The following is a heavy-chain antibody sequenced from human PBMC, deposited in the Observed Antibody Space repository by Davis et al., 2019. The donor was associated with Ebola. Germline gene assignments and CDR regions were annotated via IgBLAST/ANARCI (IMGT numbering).Heavy chain of an antibody. CDR3: AEIYWVRYGMDV. Sequence: GKSLKISCVASGFTFSGYAMHWVRQAPGKGLEWVAVISYDGSNKYYADSVKGRFTISRDNSQNTLSLQMNSLRAEDTAVYYCAEIYWVRYGMDVWGQGTTVTVSS. J-gene: IGHJ6*02. CDR1: GFTFSGYA. D-gene: IGHD2-8*02. CDR2: ISYDGSNK. V-gene: IGHV3-30*04.